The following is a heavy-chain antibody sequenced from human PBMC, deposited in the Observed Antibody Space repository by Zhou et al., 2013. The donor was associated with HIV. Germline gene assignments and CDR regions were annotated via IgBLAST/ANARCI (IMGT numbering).Heavy chain of an antibody. CDR3: ARDGFGYCSGGSCYSIDY. D-gene: IGHD2-15*01. J-gene: IGHJ4*02. Sequence: QVQLVQSGAEVKKPGSSVKVSCKASGGTLSSYAISWVRQAPGQGLEWMGRILFIFGTATYAQKFQDRVTITADKSTTTAYMELRSLRSEDTAVYYCARDGFGYCSGGSCYSIDYWGQGTLVTVSS. CDR1: GGTLSSYA. V-gene: IGHV1-69*06. CDR2: ILFIFGTA.